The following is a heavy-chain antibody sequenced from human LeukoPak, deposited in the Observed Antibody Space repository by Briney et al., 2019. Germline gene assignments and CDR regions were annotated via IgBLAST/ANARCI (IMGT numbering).Heavy chain of an antibody. Sequence: PSETLSLTCTVSGGSISSSNFYWGWIRQPPGKGLEWIGSIYYSGSTYYNPSLKSRVTISVDTSKNQFSLKLSSVTAADTAVYYCARGLHNRSSGTRFDVFEIWGQGTMVTVSS. CDR3: ARGLHNRSSGTRFDVFEI. D-gene: IGHD6-6*01. V-gene: IGHV4-39*07. CDR2: IYYSGST. CDR1: GGSISSSNFY. J-gene: IGHJ3*02.